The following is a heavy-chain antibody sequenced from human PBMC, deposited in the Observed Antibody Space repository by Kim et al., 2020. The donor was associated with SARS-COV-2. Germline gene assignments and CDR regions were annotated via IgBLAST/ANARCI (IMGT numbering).Heavy chain of an antibody. CDR2: INNSGST. CDR3: ARGKRQWLVLDPDKHYYFDY. Sequence: SETLSLTCAVYGGSFSGYYWSWIRQPPGKGLEWIGEINNSGSTNYNPSLKSRVTISVDTSKNQFSLKLSSVTAADTAEYYCARGKRQWLVLDPDKHYYFDYWGQGTLVTVSS. J-gene: IGHJ4*02. CDR1: GGSFSGYY. D-gene: IGHD6-19*01. V-gene: IGHV4-34*01.